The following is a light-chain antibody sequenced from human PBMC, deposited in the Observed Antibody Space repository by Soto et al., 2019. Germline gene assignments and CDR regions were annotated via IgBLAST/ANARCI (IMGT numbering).Light chain of an antibody. Sequence: DIVMTQTPLSLSVTPGQSASISCKSSQTLLHRNGKSYLYWYLQKAGQAPQLLLYEVSNRFSGVPDRFSGSGSGTDFTLKIRRVEAEDVGVYYCLQSLQFPLSFGGGTKVEVK. CDR1: QTLLHRNGKSY. CDR3: LQSLQFPLS. CDR2: EVS. J-gene: IGKJ4*01. V-gene: IGKV2D-29*01.